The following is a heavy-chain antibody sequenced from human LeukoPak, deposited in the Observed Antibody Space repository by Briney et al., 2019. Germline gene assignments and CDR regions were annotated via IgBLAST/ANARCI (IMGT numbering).Heavy chain of an antibody. CDR3: ARDGSGKTTVTIFDY. CDR1: GYTFTSYG. CDR2: ISAYNGNT. V-gene: IGHV1-18*01. J-gene: IGHJ4*02. Sequence: ASVKVSCKASGYTFTSYGISWVRQAPGQGLEWMGWISAYNGNTNYAQKLQGRVTMTRDTSTSAVYMELSSLRSEDTAVYYCARDGSGKTTVTIFDYWGQGTLVTVSS. D-gene: IGHD4-17*01.